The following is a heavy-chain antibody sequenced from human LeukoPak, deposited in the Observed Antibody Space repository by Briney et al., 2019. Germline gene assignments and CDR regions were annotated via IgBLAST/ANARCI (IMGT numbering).Heavy chain of an antibody. CDR2: IYYSGST. CDR1: GGSISSSSYY. J-gene: IGHJ4*02. V-gene: IGHV4-39*01. D-gene: IGHD6-13*01. CDR3: ATWGGRNSSWYSPPPGFDY. Sequence: SETLSLTCTVSGGSISSSSYYWGWIRQPPGKGLEWIGSIYYSGSTYYNPSLKSRITISVDTSKNQFSLKLSSVTAADTAVYYCATWGGRNSSWYSPPPGFDYWGQGTLVAVSS.